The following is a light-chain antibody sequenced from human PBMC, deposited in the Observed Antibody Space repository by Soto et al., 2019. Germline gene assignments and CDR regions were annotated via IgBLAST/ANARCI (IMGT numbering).Light chain of an antibody. V-gene: IGLV2-14*01. Sequence: QSALTQPASVSGSPGQSITISCTGTSSDVGGYNYVSWYQQHPGKAPKLMIYEVSNRPSGVSNRFSGSKSGNTASLTISGLQAEDEADYYYSSYTTTNTHVFGTGTKLTVL. CDR3: SSYTTTNTHV. CDR2: EVS. J-gene: IGLJ1*01. CDR1: SSDVGGYNY.